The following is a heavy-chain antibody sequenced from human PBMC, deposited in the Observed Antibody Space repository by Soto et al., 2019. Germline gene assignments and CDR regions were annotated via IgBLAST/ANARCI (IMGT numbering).Heavy chain of an antibody. J-gene: IGHJ4*02. Sequence: QVQLVESGGGVVQPGRSLRLSCAASGFTFSSYGMHWVRQAPGKGLEWVAVIWYDGSNKYYADSVKGRFTISRDYSKNPLYLQMNSLRAEGTAVYYWARDGSPYRGGWSPPFDYWGQGTLVTVSS. CDR3: ARDGSPYRGGWSPPFDY. D-gene: IGHD6-19*01. CDR2: IWYDGSNK. V-gene: IGHV3-33*01. CDR1: GFTFSSYG.